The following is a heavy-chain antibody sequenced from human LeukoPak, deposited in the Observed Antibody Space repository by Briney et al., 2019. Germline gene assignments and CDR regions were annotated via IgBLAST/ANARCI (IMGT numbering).Heavy chain of an antibody. CDR3: ARQSRDDAFDI. Sequence: ASVKVSCKASGYTFTGYYMHWVRQAPGHGLEWMGWINPDSDYRYYAQRFQGRVTMTRDTSINTAYMQLNRLQSDDTAIYYCARQSRDDAFDIWGQGTMVRLF. D-gene: IGHD5-24*01. V-gene: IGHV1-2*02. CDR1: GYTFTGYY. CDR2: INPDSDYR. J-gene: IGHJ3*02.